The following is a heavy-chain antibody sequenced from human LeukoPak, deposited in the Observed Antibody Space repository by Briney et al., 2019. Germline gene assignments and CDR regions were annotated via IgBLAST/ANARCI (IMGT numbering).Heavy chain of an antibody. CDR1: GYTFTSYG. V-gene: IGHV1-18*04. J-gene: IGHJ4*02. Sequence: ASVKVSCKASGYTFTSYGISWVRQAPGQGLEWVGWISAYNGNTNYAQKLQGRVTMTTDTSTSTAYMELRSLRSDDTAVYYCARDGHSSGWYDFDYWGQGTLVTVSS. CDR3: ARDGHSSGWYDFDY. CDR2: ISAYNGNT. D-gene: IGHD6-19*01.